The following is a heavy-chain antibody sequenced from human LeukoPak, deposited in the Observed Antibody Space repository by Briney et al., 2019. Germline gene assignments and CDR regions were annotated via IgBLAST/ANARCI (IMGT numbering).Heavy chain of an antibody. CDR3: ARVRRYYDISRSYYYYMDV. J-gene: IGHJ6*03. Sequence: ASVKVSCKASGYTFTGYYMHWVRQAPGQGLEWMGWINPNSGGTNFAQKFQGRVTMTRDTSISTAYMELSRLRSDDTAVYYCARVRRYYDISRSYYYYMDVWGKGTTVTVSS. V-gene: IGHV1-2*02. CDR1: GYTFTGYY. D-gene: IGHD3-9*01. CDR2: INPNSGGT.